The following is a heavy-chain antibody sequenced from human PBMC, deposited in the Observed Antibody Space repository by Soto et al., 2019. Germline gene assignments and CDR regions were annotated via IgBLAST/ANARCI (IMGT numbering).Heavy chain of an antibody. V-gene: IGHV4-34*01. Sequence: QVQLQQWGAGLLKPSENLYLPCAVYGGSFSGYYWCWIRQPPGKGLEWIGEIKHRGSTNYNPSLKSRVTISVDTSKNQFSLKLGSVTDAGTAVYYCARGGDGRSGPSLPYLGQGTLVTVSS. CDR3: ARGGDGRSGPSLPY. CDR2: IKHRGST. D-gene: IGHD3-22*01. CDR1: GGSFSGYY. J-gene: IGHJ4*02.